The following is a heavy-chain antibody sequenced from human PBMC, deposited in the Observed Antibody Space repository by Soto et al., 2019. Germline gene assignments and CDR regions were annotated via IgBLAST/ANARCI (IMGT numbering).Heavy chain of an antibody. CDR3: ARVYNYGSGSYLTPGSSWFDF. V-gene: IGHV1-18*01. D-gene: IGHD3-10*01. J-gene: IGHJ4*02. CDR1: GYTFTTYG. Sequence: ASGKVSCKASGYTFTTYGIAWVRQAPGQGLEWVGWINTCSGHANYAQKLQGRVTVTTDTSTSTAYMEVGSLRSDDTAVYYCARVYNYGSGSYLTPGSSWFDFWGQGTQVTVSS. CDR2: INTCSGHA.